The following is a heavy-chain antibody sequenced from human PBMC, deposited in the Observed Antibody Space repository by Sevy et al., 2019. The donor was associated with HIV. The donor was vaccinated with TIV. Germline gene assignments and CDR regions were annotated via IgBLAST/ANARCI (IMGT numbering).Heavy chain of an antibody. V-gene: IGHV3-7*01. J-gene: IGHJ5*01. CDR2: IDPRGNER. Sequence: GESLKISCAASGFTFDTYWMGLVRQAPGRGLEWVASIDPRGNERDYLDSLKGRFTISRDNAKNSLYLQMHSLKAGDTALYYCVRVLWDVLVVPAATPSPWLDSWGQGTLVTVSS. CDR1: GFTFDTYW. CDR3: VRVLWDVLVVPAATPSPWLDS. D-gene: IGHD1-26*01.